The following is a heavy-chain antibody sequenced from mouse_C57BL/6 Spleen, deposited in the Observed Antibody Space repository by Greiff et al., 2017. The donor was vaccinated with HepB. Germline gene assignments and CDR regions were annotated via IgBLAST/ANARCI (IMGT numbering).Heavy chain of an antibody. D-gene: IGHD2-1*01. CDR3: ARQKIYYGNWSYLDY. J-gene: IGHJ2*01. V-gene: IGHV5-17*01. Sequence: EVNVVESGGGLVKPGGSLKLSCAASGFTFSDYGMHWVRQAPEKGLEWVAYISSGSSTIYYADTVKGRFTISRDNAKNTLFLQMTSLRSEDTAMYYCARQKIYYGNWSYLDYWGQGTTLTVSS. CDR1: GFTFSDYG. CDR2: ISSGSSTI.